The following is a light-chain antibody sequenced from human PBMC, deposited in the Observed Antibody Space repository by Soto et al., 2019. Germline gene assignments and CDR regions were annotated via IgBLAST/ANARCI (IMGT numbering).Light chain of an antibody. CDR2: SNN. CDR3: AAWDDSLNGPV. Sequence: QSVLTQPPSASGTPGQRVTISCSGTFSNIGGNTVNWYQQLPGTAPELLLYSNNHRPSGVPDRFSGSKSGTSASLAISGLQSEDEADYYCAAWDDSLNGPVFGGGTKLTVL. J-gene: IGLJ3*02. V-gene: IGLV1-44*01. CDR1: FSNIGGNT.